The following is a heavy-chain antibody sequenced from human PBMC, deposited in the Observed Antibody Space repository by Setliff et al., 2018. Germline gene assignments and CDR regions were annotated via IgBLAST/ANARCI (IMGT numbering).Heavy chain of an antibody. D-gene: IGHD3-10*01. CDR2: IYYSGST. Sequence: SETLSLTCTVSGGSISSSSYYWGWIRQPPGKGLEWIGSIYYSGSTYYNPSLKSRVTISVDTSENQIFLKLSSVTAADTAVYYCARGRYYGSGSHLFDPWGQGTLVTVSS. J-gene: IGHJ5*02. CDR3: ARGRYYGSGSHLFDP. V-gene: IGHV4-39*07. CDR1: GGSISSSSYY.